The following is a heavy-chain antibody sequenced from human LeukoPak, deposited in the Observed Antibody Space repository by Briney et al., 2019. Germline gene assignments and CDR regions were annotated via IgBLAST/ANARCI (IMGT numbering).Heavy chain of an antibody. CDR3: ARDFFHGHCSGLTCFLLDS. CDR2: ISAYNGNT. D-gene: IGHD2-15*01. Sequence: ASVKVSCKASGYTLTRYGITWVRQVPGQGLEWMGWISAYNGNTNYAQKFQGRLTVTTDTSTNTAYMELRSLRPDDTAVYYCARDFFHGHCSGLTCFLLDSWGQGSLVTVSS. V-gene: IGHV1-18*01. J-gene: IGHJ4*02. CDR1: GYTLTRYG.